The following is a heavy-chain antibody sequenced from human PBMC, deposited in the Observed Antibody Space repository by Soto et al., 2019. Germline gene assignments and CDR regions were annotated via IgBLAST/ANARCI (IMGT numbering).Heavy chain of an antibody. V-gene: IGHV3-23*01. Sequence: PGGSLTLSCAAPGFTFSSYAMGWVRQGPGKGLEWVAVVSIGGSTHYTDSVRSRFTISRDNSKNTLSLQMNSLTAEDTAVYFCAKRLGAGGHVDYWGQGALVTVSS. D-gene: IGHD1-26*01. J-gene: IGHJ4*02. CDR3: AKRLGAGGHVDY. CDR1: GFTFSSYA. CDR2: VSIGGST.